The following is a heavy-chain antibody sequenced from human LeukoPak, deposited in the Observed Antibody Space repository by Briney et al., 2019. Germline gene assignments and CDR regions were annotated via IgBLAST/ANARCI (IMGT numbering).Heavy chain of an antibody. CDR1: GFTFSSYA. CDR2: ISSNGGST. V-gene: IGHV3-64*01. Sequence: GGSLRLSCAASGFTFSSYAMHWVCQAPGKGLEYVSAISSNGGSTYYANSVKGRFTISRDNSKNTLYLQMGSLRAEDMAVYYCARVPIAAAGPYYFDYWGQGTLVTVSS. D-gene: IGHD6-13*01. J-gene: IGHJ4*02. CDR3: ARVPIAAAGPYYFDY.